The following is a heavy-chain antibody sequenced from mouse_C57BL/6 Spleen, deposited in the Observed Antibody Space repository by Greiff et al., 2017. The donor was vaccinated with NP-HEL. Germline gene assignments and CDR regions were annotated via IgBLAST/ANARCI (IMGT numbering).Heavy chain of an antibody. J-gene: IGHJ4*01. Sequence: VQLQQPGAELVRPGSSVKLSCKASGYTFTSYWMHWVKQRPIQGLEWIGNIDPSDSETHYNQKFKDKATLTVDKSSSTAYMQLSSLTSEDSAVYYCARGALTVVAPSHAMEYWGQGTSVTVSS. CDR1: GYTFTSYW. CDR2: IDPSDSET. CDR3: ARGALTVVAPSHAMEY. V-gene: IGHV1-52*01. D-gene: IGHD1-1*01.